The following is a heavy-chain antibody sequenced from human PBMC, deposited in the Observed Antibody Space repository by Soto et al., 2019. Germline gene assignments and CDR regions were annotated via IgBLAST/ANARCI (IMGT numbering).Heavy chain of an antibody. CDR3: ASRAGSGSYLDY. CDR1: GYTFTSYY. V-gene: IGHV1-46*03. CDR2: INPSGGST. D-gene: IGHD3-10*01. Sequence: QVQLVQSGAEVKKPGASVKVSCKASGYTFTSYYMHWVRQAPGQGLEWMGIINPSGGSTSYAQKFQGRVTMTRATSTSTVYMELSSLRSEDTAVYYCASRAGSGSYLDYWGQGTLVTVSS. J-gene: IGHJ4*02.